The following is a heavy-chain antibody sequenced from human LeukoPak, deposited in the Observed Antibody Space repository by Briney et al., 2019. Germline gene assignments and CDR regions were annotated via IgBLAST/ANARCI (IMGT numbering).Heavy chain of an antibody. CDR1: GFTFRDYW. D-gene: IGHD3-10*01. Sequence: GGSLRLSCAASGFTFRDYWMSWVRQAPGKGLEWVANIKEDGSEKHYVDSVKGRFTISRDNAKNSLYLQMNSLRAEDTAVYYCARDMGWFDPWGQGTLVTVSS. CDR2: IKEDGSEK. V-gene: IGHV3-7*01. J-gene: IGHJ5*02. CDR3: ARDMGWFDP.